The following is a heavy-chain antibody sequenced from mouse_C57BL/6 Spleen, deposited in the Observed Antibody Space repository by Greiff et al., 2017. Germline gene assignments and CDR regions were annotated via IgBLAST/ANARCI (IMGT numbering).Heavy chain of an antibody. CDR2: IDPSDSYT. CDR3: ARGTGRADY. J-gene: IGHJ2*01. V-gene: IGHV1-50*01. CDR1: GYTFTSYW. D-gene: IGHD3-3*01. Sequence: QVQLQQPGAELVKPGASVKLSCKASGYTFTSYWMQWVKQRPGQGLEWIGEIDPSDSYTNYNQKFKGKATLTVDPSSSTAYMQLSSLTSEDSAVYYCARGTGRADYWGQGTTLTVSS.